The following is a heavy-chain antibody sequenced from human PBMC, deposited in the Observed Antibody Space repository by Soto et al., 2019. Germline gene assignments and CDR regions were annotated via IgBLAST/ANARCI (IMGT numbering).Heavy chain of an antibody. V-gene: IGHV3-73*01. D-gene: IGHD5-18*01. CDR2: IRSKANSYAT. Sequence: PGGSLRLSCAASGFTFSGSAMHWVRQASGKGLEWVGRIRSKANSYATAYAASVKGRFTISRDDSKNTAYLQMNSLKTEDTAVYYCTRLDVDTAMVPDYYYYYYMDVWGKGTTVTVSS. CDR1: GFTFSGSA. CDR3: TRLDVDTAMVPDYYYYYYMDV. J-gene: IGHJ6*03.